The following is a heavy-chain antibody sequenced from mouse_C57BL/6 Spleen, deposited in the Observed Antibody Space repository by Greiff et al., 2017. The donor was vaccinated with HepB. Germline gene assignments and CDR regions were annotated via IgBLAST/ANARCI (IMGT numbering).Heavy chain of an antibody. D-gene: IGHD1-1*01. CDR3: ARDLRYYGSSTWFAY. CDR1: GYSITSGYY. J-gene: IGHJ3*01. V-gene: IGHV3-6*01. CDR2: ISYDGSN. Sequence: EVQVVESGPGLVKPSQSLSLTCSVTGYSITSGYYWNWIRQFPGNKLEWMGYISYDGSNNYNPSLKNRISITRDTSKNQFFLKLNSVTTEDTATYYCARDLRYYGSSTWFAYWGQGTLVTVSA.